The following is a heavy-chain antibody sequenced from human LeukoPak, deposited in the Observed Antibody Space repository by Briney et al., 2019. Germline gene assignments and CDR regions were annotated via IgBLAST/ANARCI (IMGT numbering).Heavy chain of an antibody. D-gene: IGHD3-10*01. CDR3: AKDRPNFYETSGSYYKIKGDF. Sequence: GGSLRLSCEASGFTFNTHAMSWVRQAPGKGLEWVASNTSSGRTPYYAESAKGRFTISRDNSKNTLYLQMNSLRGEDTALYYCAKDRPNFYETSGSYYKIKGDFWGQGSLVTVSS. CDR2: NTSSGRTP. V-gene: IGHV3-23*01. CDR1: GFTFNTHA. J-gene: IGHJ4*02.